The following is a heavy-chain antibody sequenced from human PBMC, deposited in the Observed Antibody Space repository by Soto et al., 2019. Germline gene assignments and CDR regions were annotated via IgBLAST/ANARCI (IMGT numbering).Heavy chain of an antibody. CDR3: ARVPGFPFFGVGDYYYVMDF. V-gene: IGHV1-69*13. CDR2: IIPIFGTA. Sequence: ASVKVSCKASGGTFSSYAISWVRQAPGQGLEWMGGIIPIFGTANYAQKFQGRVTITADESTSTAYMELSSLRSEDTAVYYCARVPGFPFFGVGDYYYVMDFWGQGTTVTVPS. CDR1: GGTFSSYA. D-gene: IGHD3-3*01. J-gene: IGHJ6*02.